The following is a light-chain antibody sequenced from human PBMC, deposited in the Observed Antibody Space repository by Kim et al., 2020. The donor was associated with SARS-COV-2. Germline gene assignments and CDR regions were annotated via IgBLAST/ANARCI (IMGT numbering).Light chain of an antibody. Sequence: SPGERATLSCRASQSVSSNLAWYQQKPGQAPRLLIYGASTRATGIPARFSGSGSGTEFTLTISSLQSEDFAVYYCQQYNNWPPLTFGGGTKV. CDR3: QQYNNWPPLT. CDR2: GAS. V-gene: IGKV3-15*01. CDR1: QSVSSN. J-gene: IGKJ4*01.